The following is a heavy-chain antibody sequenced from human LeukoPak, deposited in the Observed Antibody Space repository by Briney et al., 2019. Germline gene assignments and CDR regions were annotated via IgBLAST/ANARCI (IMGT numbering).Heavy chain of an antibody. CDR3: ASVVGFSLYY. J-gene: IGHJ4*02. CDR1: GFTFSYAW. CDR2: IAVRSDGGTT. V-gene: IGHV3-15*04. D-gene: IGHD5-12*01. Sequence: GGSLRLSCAASGFTFSYAWMTWVRQGPGKGLEWVGHIAVRSDGGTTDYAAHEKGRFTISRDDSKNTLYLQMDNRQTEDTAVYYCASVVGFSLYYWGQGTLVTVSS.